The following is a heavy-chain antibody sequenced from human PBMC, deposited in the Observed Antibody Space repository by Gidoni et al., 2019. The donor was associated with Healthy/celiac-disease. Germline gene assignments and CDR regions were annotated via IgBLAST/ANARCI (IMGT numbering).Heavy chain of an antibody. CDR1: GFSLSNARMG. D-gene: IGHD5-18*01. J-gene: IGHJ4*02. CDR2: IFSNDEK. CDR3: ARCNVVDTAMIDY. Sequence: LTCTVSGFSLSNARMGVSWIRQPPGKALEWLAHIFSNDEKSYSTSLKSRLTISKDTSKSQVVLTMTNMDPVDTATYYCARCNVVDTAMIDYWGQGTLVTVSS. V-gene: IGHV2-26*01.